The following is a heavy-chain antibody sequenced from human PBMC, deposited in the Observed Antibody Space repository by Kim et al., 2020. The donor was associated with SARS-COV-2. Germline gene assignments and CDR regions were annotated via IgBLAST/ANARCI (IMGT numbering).Heavy chain of an antibody. CDR2: IYYSGST. V-gene: IGHV4-31*03. Sequence: SETLSLTCTVSGGSISSGGYYWSWIRQHPGKGLEWIGYIYYSGSTYYNPSLKSRVTISVDTSKNQFSLKLSSVTAADTAVYYCARDSLKNPVPLGYYYCYGMDVWGQGTTVTVSS. J-gene: IGHJ6*01. CDR3: ARDSLKNPVPLGYYYCYGMDV. CDR1: GGSISSGGYY.